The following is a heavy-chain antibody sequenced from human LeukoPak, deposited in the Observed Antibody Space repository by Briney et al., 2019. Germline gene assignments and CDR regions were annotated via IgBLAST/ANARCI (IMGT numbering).Heavy chain of an antibody. CDR1: GFNFTTYG. V-gene: IGHV3-33*01. CDR2: VWYDGTIK. CDR3: ARDKRQERWPDY. D-gene: IGHD5-24*01. Sequence: GGSLRLSRAASGFNFTTYGMHWVRQAPGKGLEWVALVWYDGTIKYYADSVKGRFTISRDNAKNSLYLQMDSLRAEDTAVYYCARDKRQERWPDYWGQGTLVTVSS. J-gene: IGHJ4*02.